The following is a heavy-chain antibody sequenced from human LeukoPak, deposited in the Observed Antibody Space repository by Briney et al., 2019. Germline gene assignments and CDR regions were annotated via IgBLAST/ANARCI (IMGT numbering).Heavy chain of an antibody. D-gene: IGHD2-15*01. V-gene: IGHV3-7*01. Sequence: GPLRLSCAASGFTFSSYWMSWVRQAPGKGLEWVANIKQDGSEKYYVDSVKGRFTISRDNSKNTLYLQMNSLRAEDTAVYYCAKEGPIVVFDYWGQGTLVTVSS. CDR1: GFTFSSYW. CDR2: IKQDGSEK. CDR3: AKEGPIVVFDY. J-gene: IGHJ4*02.